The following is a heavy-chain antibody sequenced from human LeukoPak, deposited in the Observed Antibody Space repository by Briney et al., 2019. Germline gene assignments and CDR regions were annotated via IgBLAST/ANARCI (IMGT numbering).Heavy chain of an antibody. CDR1: GGSFSGYY. CDR3: ARGDIVVVPAANHRAYYYYGMDV. V-gene: IGHV4-34*01. Sequence: SETLSLTCAVYGGSFSGYYWSWIRQPPGKGLDGIGEINHSGSTNYNPSLKSRVTISVDTSKNQFSLKLSSVTAADTAVYYCARGDIVVVPAANHRAYYYYGMDVWGQGTTVTVSS. D-gene: IGHD2-2*01. J-gene: IGHJ6*02. CDR2: INHSGST.